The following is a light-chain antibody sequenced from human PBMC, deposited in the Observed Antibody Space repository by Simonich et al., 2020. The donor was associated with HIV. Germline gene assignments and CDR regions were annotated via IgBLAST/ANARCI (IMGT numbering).Light chain of an antibody. CDR1: PGISSW. Sequence: DIQMTQSPSSVSASVGHRVTITCRASPGISSWLAWYQHKPGKAPKLLMHAASTLQSGVPSRFSGSGSGTKFTLTITSLQPEDFATYYCQQAIGFPRTFGQGTKVEVK. CDR3: QQAIGFPRT. V-gene: IGKV1-12*01. J-gene: IGKJ1*01. CDR2: AAS.